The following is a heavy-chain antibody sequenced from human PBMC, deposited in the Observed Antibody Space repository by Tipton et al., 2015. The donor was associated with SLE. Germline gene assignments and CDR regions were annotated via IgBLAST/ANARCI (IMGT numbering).Heavy chain of an antibody. D-gene: IGHD1-1*01. V-gene: IGHV3-23*01. CDR2: ISGSGTTT. CDR1: GFTFSSYV. CDR3: AKRGANDYHYFDY. J-gene: IGHJ4*02. Sequence: SGFTFSSYVLTWVRQAPGKGLEWVSLISGSGTTTYYADSVKGRFTMSRDNSKNTLYLQLNSLRAEDTAVYYCAKRGANDYHYFDYWGQGTLVTVSS.